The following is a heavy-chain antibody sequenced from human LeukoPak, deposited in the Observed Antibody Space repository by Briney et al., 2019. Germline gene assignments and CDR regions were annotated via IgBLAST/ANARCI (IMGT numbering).Heavy chain of an antibody. CDR2: ISYDGSNK. D-gene: IGHD3-22*01. CDR3: ARDGYFMGPPGGMDV. J-gene: IGHJ6*02. CDR1: GFTFSSYG. Sequence: PGRSLRLSCAASGFTFSSYGMHWVRQAPGKGLEWVAVISYDGSNKYYADSVKGRFTISRDNSKNTLYLQMNSLRAEDTAVYYCARDGYFMGPPGGMDVWGQGTTVTVSS. V-gene: IGHV3-30*03.